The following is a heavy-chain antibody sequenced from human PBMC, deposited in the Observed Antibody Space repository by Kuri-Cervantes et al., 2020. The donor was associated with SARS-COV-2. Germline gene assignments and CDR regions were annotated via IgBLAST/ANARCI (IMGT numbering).Heavy chain of an antibody. Sequence: SVKVSCKASGGTFSSYAISWVRQAPGQGLEWMGGIIPIFGIANYAQKFQGRVTITADKATSKAYMELISLRSEDTAVYYCAAELGVVITHFGYLGQGTLVTVSS. D-gene: IGHD3-22*01. CDR2: IIPIFGIA. J-gene: IGHJ4*02. V-gene: IGHV1-69*10. CDR3: AAELGVVITHFGY. CDR1: GGTFSSYA.